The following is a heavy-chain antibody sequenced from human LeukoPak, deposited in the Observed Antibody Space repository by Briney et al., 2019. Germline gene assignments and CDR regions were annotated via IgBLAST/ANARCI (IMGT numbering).Heavy chain of an antibody. CDR2: IYSTGNT. D-gene: IGHD6-13*01. CDR3: ARVTGYMVEDYFDS. J-gene: IGHJ4*02. V-gene: IGHV4-39*07. Sequence: SETLSLTCTVSGDFIRSGHYYWGWIRQSPGKGLEWMGSIYSTGNTHYNPSLESRLIISVDTSKNQFSLRLRSVTAADTAVYYCARVTGYMVEDYFDSWGQGTLVTVSS. CDR1: GDFIRSGHYY.